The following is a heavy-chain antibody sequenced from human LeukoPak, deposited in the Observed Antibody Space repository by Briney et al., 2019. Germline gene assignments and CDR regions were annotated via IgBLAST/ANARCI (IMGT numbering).Heavy chain of an antibody. CDR2: IYYSGST. CDR3: ARLFFGGNSGYFDL. V-gene: IGHV4-39*07. Sequence: SETLSLTCTVSGGSISSSSYYWGWIRQPPGKGLEWIGSIYYSGSTYYNPSLKSRVTISVDTSKNQFSLTLSSVTAADTAVYYCARLFFGGNSGYFDLWGRGTLVTVSS. D-gene: IGHD4-23*01. CDR1: GGSISSSSYY. J-gene: IGHJ2*01.